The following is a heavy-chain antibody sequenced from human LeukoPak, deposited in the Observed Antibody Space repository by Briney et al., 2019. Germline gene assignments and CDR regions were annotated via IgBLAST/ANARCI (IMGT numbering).Heavy chain of an antibody. CDR1: GYTFTGYY. CDR3: ARVGDGLNDAFDI. J-gene: IGHJ3*02. V-gene: IGHV1-2*06. D-gene: IGHD5-24*01. CDR2: INPNSGGT. Sequence: ASVKVSCKASGYTFTGYYMNWVRQAPGQGLEWMGRINPNSGGTNYAQKFQGRVTMTRDTSISTAYMELSRLRADDTAVYYCARVGDGLNDAFDIWGRGTMVTVSS.